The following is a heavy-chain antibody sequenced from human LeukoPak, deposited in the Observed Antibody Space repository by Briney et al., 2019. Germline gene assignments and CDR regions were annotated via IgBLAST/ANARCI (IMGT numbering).Heavy chain of an antibody. Sequence: GGSLRLSCAASGFTFSSYAMSWVRQAPGKGLEWVSAISGRGDRTYYADSVKGRFTISRDNSKNTLYLQMNSLRAEDTAVYYCAKEQSSSGFFDYWGQGTLVTVSS. CDR1: GFTFSSYA. D-gene: IGHD6-6*01. J-gene: IGHJ4*03. CDR3: AKEQSSSGFFDY. CDR2: ISGRGDRT. V-gene: IGHV3-23*01.